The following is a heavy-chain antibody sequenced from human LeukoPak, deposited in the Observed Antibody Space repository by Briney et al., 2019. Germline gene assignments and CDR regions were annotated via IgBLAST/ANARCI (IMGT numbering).Heavy chain of an antibody. CDR3: ARVSYQEGVDY. J-gene: IGHJ4*02. CDR2: ISPSGST. V-gene: IGHV4-61*02. CDR1: GGSINGGNYY. D-gene: IGHD2-2*01. Sequence: SQTLSLTCTVSGGSINGGNYYWTWLRQPAGKGLEWIGRISPSGSTNHNPSLTSRVTISVDTSKNQFSLKLNFVTAADTAVYYCARVSYQEGVDYWGQGTLVTVSS.